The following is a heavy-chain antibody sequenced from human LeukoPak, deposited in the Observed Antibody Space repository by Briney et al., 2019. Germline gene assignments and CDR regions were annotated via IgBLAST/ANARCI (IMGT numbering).Heavy chain of an antibody. D-gene: IGHD6-13*01. CDR2: IIPIFGTA. CDR3: ARGGRDSSSWYGSFDY. V-gene: IGHV1-69*13. J-gene: IGHJ4*02. CDR1: GGTFSSYA. Sequence: ASVKVSCKASGGTFSSYAISWVRQAPGQGLEWMGGIIPIFGTANYAQKFQGRVTITADESTSTAYMELRSLRSDDTAVYYCARGGRDSSSWYGSFDYWGQGTLVTVSS.